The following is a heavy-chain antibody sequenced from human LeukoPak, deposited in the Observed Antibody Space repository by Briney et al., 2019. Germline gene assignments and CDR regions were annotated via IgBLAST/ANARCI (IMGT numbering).Heavy chain of an antibody. Sequence: SETLSLTCTVSGGSISSSSYYWGWIRQPPGKGLEWIGSIYYSGSTYYNPSLKSRVTISVDTSKNQFSLKLSSVTAADTAVYYCACYSSSWYLGRIYFDYWGQGTLVTVSS. CDR1: GGSISSSSYY. D-gene: IGHD6-13*01. V-gene: IGHV4-39*01. CDR2: IYYSGST. J-gene: IGHJ4*02. CDR3: ACYSSSWYLGRIYFDY.